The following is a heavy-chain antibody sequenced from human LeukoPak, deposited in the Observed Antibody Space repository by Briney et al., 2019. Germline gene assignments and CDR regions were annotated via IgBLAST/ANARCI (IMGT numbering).Heavy chain of an antibody. V-gene: IGHV3-21*01. CDR2: ISSSGSYI. Sequence: VGSLRLSCAASGFTFSSYSMNWVRQAPGKGLEWVSSISSSGSYIYYADSVKGRFTISRDNAKNSLYLQMNSLRAEDTAVYHCARDRQKATYGDYQDWFDPWGQGTLVTVSS. D-gene: IGHD4-17*01. J-gene: IGHJ5*02. CDR1: GFTFSSYS. CDR3: ARDRQKATYGDYQDWFDP.